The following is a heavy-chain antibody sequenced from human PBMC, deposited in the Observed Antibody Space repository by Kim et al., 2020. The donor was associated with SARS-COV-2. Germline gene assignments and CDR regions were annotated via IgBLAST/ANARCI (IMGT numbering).Heavy chain of an antibody. Sequence: ASVKVSCTTFGYNFKTNGISWVRQAPGQGLEWMGWIGAHNGITNYAQKFRDRITVTMDTATSTVYMELASLRSDDTAVYYCTRDKGWYEDTAMAYTFDYWGQGTLVTVSS. CDR2: IGAHNGIT. D-gene: IGHD5-18*01. J-gene: IGHJ4*02. CDR3: TRDKGWYEDTAMAYTFDY. V-gene: IGHV1-18*01. CDR1: GYNFKTNG.